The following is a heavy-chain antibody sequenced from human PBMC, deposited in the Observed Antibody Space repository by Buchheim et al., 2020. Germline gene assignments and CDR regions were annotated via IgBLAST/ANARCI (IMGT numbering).Heavy chain of an antibody. Sequence: QVHLVQSGAEVKKPGSSVRVSCEASGGTFSDYTISWVRQAPGQGLEWMGGIIPIFGTPNYAQKFKGRVTITADESSSTAFMELSNLRSEDTAVYYCTRSISIAPTGTDYWGQGTL. CDR2: IIPIFGTP. D-gene: IGHD6-13*01. V-gene: IGHV1-69*01. CDR1: GGTFSDYT. CDR3: TRSISIAPTGTDY. J-gene: IGHJ4*02.